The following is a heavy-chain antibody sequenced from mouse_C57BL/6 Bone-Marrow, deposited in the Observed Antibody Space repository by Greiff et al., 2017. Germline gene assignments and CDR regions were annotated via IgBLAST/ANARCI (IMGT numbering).Heavy chain of an antibody. CDR1: GFNIKDDY. Sequence: EVQLQQSGAELVRPGASVKLSCTASGFNIKDDYMHWVKQRPEQGLEWIGWIDPENGDTAYASKFQGKATITADTSSNTAYLQLSSLTSEDTAVYYCTRTRGIDYWGQGTTLTVSS. V-gene: IGHV14-4*01. CDR3: TRTRGIDY. D-gene: IGHD3-3*01. CDR2: IDPENGDT. J-gene: IGHJ2*01.